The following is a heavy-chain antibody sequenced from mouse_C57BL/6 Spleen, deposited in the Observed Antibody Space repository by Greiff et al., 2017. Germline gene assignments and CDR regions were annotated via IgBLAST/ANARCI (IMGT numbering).Heavy chain of an antibody. V-gene: IGHV1-82*01. J-gene: IGHJ1*03. D-gene: IGHD1-1*01. CDR1: GYAFSSSW. Sequence: QVQLQQSGPELVKPGASVKISCKASGYAFSSSWMNWVKQRPGKGLEWIGRIYPGDGDTNYNGKFKGKATLTADKSSSTAYMQLSRLTSEDSAVYFCARRDYGSSYEYFDVWGTGTTVTVSS. CDR3: ARRDYGSSYEYFDV. CDR2: IYPGDGDT.